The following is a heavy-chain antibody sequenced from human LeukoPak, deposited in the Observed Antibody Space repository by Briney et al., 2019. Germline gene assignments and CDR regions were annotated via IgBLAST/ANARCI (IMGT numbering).Heavy chain of an antibody. CDR3: ARGSGNEPFDY. V-gene: IGHV3-74*01. J-gene: IGHJ4*02. Sequence: PGGSLRLSCAASGFTFSSHWIHWVRQAPGKGLVWVSGINRDGSSTSYADSVKGRFTISRDNAKNTLYLQLNSLRAEDTAVYYCARGSGNEPFDYWGQGTLVTVSS. CDR2: INRDGSST. CDR1: GFTFSSHW. D-gene: IGHD5-12*01.